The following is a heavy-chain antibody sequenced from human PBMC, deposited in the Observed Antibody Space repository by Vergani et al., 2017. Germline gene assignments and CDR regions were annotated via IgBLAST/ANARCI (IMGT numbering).Heavy chain of an antibody. V-gene: IGHV4-61*02. Sequence: QLQLQESGPGLVKPSETLSLICTVSGGSISSGSYYWSWIRQPAGKGLEWIGRIYTSGSTNYNPSLKSRVTMSVDTSKNQFSLKLSSVTAADTAVYYCARDVRRDSSTSSYSAKRNAFDIWGQGTMVTVSS. CDR3: ARDVRRDSSTSSYSAKRNAFDI. CDR2: IYTSGST. CDR1: GGSISSGSYY. J-gene: IGHJ3*02. D-gene: IGHD2-2*01.